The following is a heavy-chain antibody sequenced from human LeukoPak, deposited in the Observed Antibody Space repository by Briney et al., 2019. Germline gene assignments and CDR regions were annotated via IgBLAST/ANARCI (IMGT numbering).Heavy chain of an antibody. CDR3: ARGGLGSGSYTFFDY. J-gene: IGHJ4*02. D-gene: IGHD1-26*01. CDR2: INPNGGGT. Sequence: ASVNVSCKASGYTFTSYYMHWVRQAPGQGLEWMGIINPNGGGTNYAQKFQGRVTMSRDASKSTVYMELSSLRSEDTAVYYCARGGLGSGSYTFFDYWGQGTLVTVSS. V-gene: IGHV1-46*01. CDR1: GYTFTSYY.